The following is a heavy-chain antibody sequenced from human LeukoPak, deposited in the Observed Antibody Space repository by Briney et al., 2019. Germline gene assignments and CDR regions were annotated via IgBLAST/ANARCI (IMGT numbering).Heavy chain of an antibody. D-gene: IGHD6-13*01. Sequence: SETLSLTCTVSGGSLSSSSYYWRWTRQPPGKGLEWIGSIYYSGSTYYNPSRKSRDTTSVDTSKNQYSLELSSVTAADTAVYYCARQRSSSWYGYWGQGTLVTVSS. CDR1: GGSLSSSSYY. CDR3: ARQRSSSWYGY. V-gene: IGHV4-39*01. J-gene: IGHJ4*02. CDR2: IYYSGST.